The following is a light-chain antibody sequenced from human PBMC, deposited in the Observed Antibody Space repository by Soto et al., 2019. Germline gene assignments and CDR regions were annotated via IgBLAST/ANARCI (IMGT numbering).Light chain of an antibody. V-gene: IGKV1-5*03. CDR1: QTISSW. CDR2: KAS. CDR3: QHYNSYSEA. J-gene: IGKJ1*01. Sequence: DIQMTQSPSPLSGSLGDRFTITCLASQTISSWLAWYQQKPGKAPKLLIYKASTLKSGVPSRFSGSGSGTEFTLTISSLQPDDFATYYCQHYNSYSEAFGQGTKVDIK.